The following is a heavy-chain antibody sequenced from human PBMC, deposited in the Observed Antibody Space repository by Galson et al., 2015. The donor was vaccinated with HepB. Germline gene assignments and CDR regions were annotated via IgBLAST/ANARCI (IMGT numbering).Heavy chain of an antibody. J-gene: IGHJ4*02. CDR3: ARAQIVVVTALNYFDF. V-gene: IGHV1-18*04. CDR2: INPNNGNT. Sequence: SVKVSCKASGYTFSNHAISWVRQAPGQGLQWMGWINPNNGNTYYAQRVQDRVTMTTETSTATAYMELRSLESDDTAIYFCARAQIVVVTALNYFDFWGQGTMVTVSS. D-gene: IGHD2-21*02. CDR1: GYTFSNHA.